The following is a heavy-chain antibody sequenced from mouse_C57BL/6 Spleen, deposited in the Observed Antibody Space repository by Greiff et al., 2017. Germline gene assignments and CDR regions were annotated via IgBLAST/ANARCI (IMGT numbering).Heavy chain of an antibody. D-gene: IGHD6-5*01. V-gene: IGHV5-17*01. CDR2: ISSGSSTI. Sequence: EVMLVESGGGLVKPGGSLKLSCAASGFTFSDYGMHWVRQAPEQGLEWVAYISSGSSTIYYADKVKGRFTISRDNAKNTLFLQMTSLRSEDTAMYYGAKDAYGYDAMDYWGQGTSVTVSA. CDR1: GFTFSDYG. J-gene: IGHJ4*01. CDR3: AKDAYGYDAMDY.